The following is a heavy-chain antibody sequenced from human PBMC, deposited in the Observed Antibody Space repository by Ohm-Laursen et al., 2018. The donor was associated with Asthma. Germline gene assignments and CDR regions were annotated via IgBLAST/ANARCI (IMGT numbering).Heavy chain of an antibody. D-gene: IGHD5-12*01. CDR1: GFTFSSYW. CDR2: IKQDGSEK. Sequence: GSLRLSCTASGFTFSSYWMSWVRQAPGKGLEWVANIKQDGSEKYYVDSVKGRFTISRDNAKNSLYLQMNSLRAEDTAVYYCARDLATGYGYYYGMDVWGQGTTVTVSS. J-gene: IGHJ6*02. V-gene: IGHV3-7*01. CDR3: ARDLATGYGYYYGMDV.